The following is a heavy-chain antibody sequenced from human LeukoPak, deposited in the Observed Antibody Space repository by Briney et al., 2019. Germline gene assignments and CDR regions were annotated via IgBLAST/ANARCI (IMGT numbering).Heavy chain of an antibody. D-gene: IGHD2-2*01. Sequence: SQTLSLTCTVSGGSISSGDYYWSWIRQPPGKGLEWIGYIYYSGNTFHYNPSLKGRVNISVDTSKNQFPLRLSSVTAVDTAVCYCASTNCSSAGCYGANWFDPWGQGTLVTVSS. CDR3: ASTNCSSAGCYGANWFDP. J-gene: IGHJ5*02. CDR2: IYYSGNT. V-gene: IGHV4-30-4*08. CDR1: GGSISSGDYY.